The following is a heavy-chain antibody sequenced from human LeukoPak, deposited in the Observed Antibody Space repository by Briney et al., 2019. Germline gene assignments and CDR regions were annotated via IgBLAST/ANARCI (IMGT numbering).Heavy chain of an antibody. Sequence: GGSMRLSCAVSGFTFSSYSMNWVRQTPGKGLEWVSSISSSSSYIYYADSVKGRFTISRDNAKNSLYLQMNSLRAEDTAVYYCATSPVGLRYFDWPMGYDYWGQGTLVTVSS. CDR1: GFTFSSYS. V-gene: IGHV3-21*01. CDR2: ISSSSSYI. D-gene: IGHD3-9*01. CDR3: ATSPVGLRYFDWPMGYDY. J-gene: IGHJ4*02.